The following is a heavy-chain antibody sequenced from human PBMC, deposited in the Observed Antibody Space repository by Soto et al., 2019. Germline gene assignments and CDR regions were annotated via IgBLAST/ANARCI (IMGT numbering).Heavy chain of an antibody. CDR3: ASATMVRGVIREVWFDP. J-gene: IGHJ5*02. CDR2: IYYSGST. Sequence: NPSETLSLTCTVSGGSISSSSYYWGWIRQPPGKGLEWIGSIYYSGSTYYNPSLKSRVTISVDTSKNQFSLKLSSVTAADTAVYYCASATMVRGVIREVWFDPWGQGTLVTVSS. V-gene: IGHV4-39*01. D-gene: IGHD3-10*01. CDR1: GGSISSSSYY.